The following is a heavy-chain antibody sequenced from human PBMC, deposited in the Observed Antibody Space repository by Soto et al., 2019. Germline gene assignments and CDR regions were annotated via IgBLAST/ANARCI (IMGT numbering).Heavy chain of an antibody. D-gene: IGHD6-19*01. CDR2: IHGGGGST. Sequence: EEQLLESGGGLVQPGGSLRLSCTASGFSFRKYAMSWVRQAPGKGPEWVSSIHGGGGSTYYADSVKGRFSGSRDESKEALYLQVSRLRVDDTAVYFCAKDAVAGNGGWDWFAPWGQGTLVTVSS. CDR1: GFSFRKYA. CDR3: AKDAVAGNGGWDWFAP. J-gene: IGHJ5*02. V-gene: IGHV3-23*01.